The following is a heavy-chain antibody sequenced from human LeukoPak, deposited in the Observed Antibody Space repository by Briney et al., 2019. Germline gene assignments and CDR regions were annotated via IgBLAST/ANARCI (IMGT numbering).Heavy chain of an antibody. J-gene: IGHJ2*01. Sequence: SQTLSLTCAVSGGSISSGGYSWSWIRQPPGKGLEWIGYIYHSGSTYYNPSLKSRVTISVDRSKNQFSLKLSSVTAADTAVYYCARLSGYCSGGSCYDWYFDLWGRGTLVTVSS. CDR3: ARLSGYCSGGSCYDWYFDL. D-gene: IGHD2-15*01. CDR1: GGSISSGGYS. CDR2: IYHSGST. V-gene: IGHV4-30-2*01.